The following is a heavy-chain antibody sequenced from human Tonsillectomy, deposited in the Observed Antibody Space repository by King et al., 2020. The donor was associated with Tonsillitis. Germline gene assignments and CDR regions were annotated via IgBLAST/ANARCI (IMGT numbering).Heavy chain of an antibody. CDR2: ISYDGSNK. V-gene: IGHV3-30-3*01. D-gene: IGHD3-22*01. J-gene: IGHJ5*02. CDR1: GFTFSSYA. CDR3: ARDQVYDSSGYYLNWFDP. Sequence: VQLVESGGGVVQPGRSLRLSCAASGFTFSSYAMHWVRQAPGKGLEWVAVISYDGSNKYYADSVKGRFTISIDNSKNTLYLQMNSLRAEDTAVYYCARDQVYDSSGYYLNWFDPWGQGTLVTVSS.